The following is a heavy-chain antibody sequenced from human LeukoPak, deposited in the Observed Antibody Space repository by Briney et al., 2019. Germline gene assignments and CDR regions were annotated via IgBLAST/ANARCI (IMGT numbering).Heavy chain of an antibody. V-gene: IGHV3-7*01. J-gene: IGHJ4*02. CDR3: ARVWSRGYSYGYYEDY. D-gene: IGHD5-18*01. CDR2: IKQDGSEK. Sequence: GGSLRLSCAASGFTFSSYWMSWVRQAPGKGLEWVANIKQDGSEKYYVDSVKGRFTISRDNAKNSLYLQMNSLRAEDTAVYYCARVWSRGYSYGYYEDYWGQGTLVTVSS. CDR1: GFTFSSYW.